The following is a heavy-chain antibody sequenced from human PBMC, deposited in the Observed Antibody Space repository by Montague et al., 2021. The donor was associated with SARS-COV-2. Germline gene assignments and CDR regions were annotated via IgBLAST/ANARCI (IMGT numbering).Heavy chain of an antibody. J-gene: IGHJ4*02. D-gene: IGHD1-1*01. Sequence: SETRSLTCAVYGGSFSDYLWTWIRQSPGEGLEWIGQINYGGSTKYNPSLKSRVTISIDTSKNQFSLKLTSVTAADTAVYYCARGAPGYWGQGTLVTVSS. CDR3: ARGAPGY. CDR1: GGSFSDYL. CDR2: INYGGST. V-gene: IGHV4-34*01.